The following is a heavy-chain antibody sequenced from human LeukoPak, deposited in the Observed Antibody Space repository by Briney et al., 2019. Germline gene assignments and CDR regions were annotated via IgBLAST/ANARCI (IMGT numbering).Heavy chain of an antibody. CDR3: ARGTERDGSGWYIPGK. V-gene: IGHV1-46*01. CDR2: INPSGGST. J-gene: IGHJ4*02. D-gene: IGHD6-19*01. CDR1: GYTFTSYY. Sequence: ASVKVSCKASGYTFTSYYMHWVRQAPGQGLEWMGIINPSGGSTSYAQKFQGRVTMTRDMSTSTVYMELSSLRSEDTAVYYCARGTERDGSGWYIPGKWGQGTLVTVSS.